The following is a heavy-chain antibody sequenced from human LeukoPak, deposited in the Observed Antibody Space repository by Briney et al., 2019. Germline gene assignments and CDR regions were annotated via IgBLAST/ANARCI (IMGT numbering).Heavy chain of an antibody. CDR2: SSAYNGNI. CDR1: GYTFTGYY. V-gene: IGHV1-18*04. J-gene: IGHJ4*02. D-gene: IGHD5-18*01. Sequence: ASVKVSCKASGYTFTGYYMHWVRQAPGQGLEWMGWSSAYNGNINYAQNFQGRVTMTTDTSTSTAYMELRSLTYDDTAVYYCARPPRGYSFAYLYWGQGTLVTVSS. CDR3: ARPPRGYSFAYLY.